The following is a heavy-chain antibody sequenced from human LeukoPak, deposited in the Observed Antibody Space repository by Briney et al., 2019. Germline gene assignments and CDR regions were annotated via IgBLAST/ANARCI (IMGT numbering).Heavy chain of an antibody. J-gene: IGHJ3*02. D-gene: IGHD5-12*01. CDR2: TYYRSKWYN. CDR3: ARDPARIVATTHGAFDI. CDR1: GDSVSSNSAA. V-gene: IGHV6-1*01. Sequence: QTLSLTCAISGDSVSSNSAAWNWIRQSPSRGLEWLGRTYYRSKWYNDYAVSVKSRITINPDTSKNQFSLQLNSVTPEDTAVYYCARDPARIVATTHGAFDIWGQGTMVTVSS.